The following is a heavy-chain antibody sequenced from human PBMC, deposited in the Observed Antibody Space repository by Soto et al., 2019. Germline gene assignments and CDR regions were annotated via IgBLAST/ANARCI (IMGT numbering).Heavy chain of an antibody. CDR1: GGSVSSGSYY. CDR2: IFYSGST. J-gene: IGHJ4*02. CDR3: AKTKGHCGVWSH. D-gene: IGHD2-21*01. Sequence: SQTLSLTCPVFGGSVSSGSYYWSWIRPPPGKGLEWIGYIFYSGSTNYNPSLESRVTISVGTSKNQLSLKLSSVTAADTAGYYCAKTKGHCGVWSHWGQGSRVTVPS. V-gene: IGHV4-61*01.